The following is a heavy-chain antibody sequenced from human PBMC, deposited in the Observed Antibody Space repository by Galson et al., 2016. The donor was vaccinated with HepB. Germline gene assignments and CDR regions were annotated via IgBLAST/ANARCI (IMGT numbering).Heavy chain of an antibody. CDR1: GGSLTNYH. CDR3: AGYLMGASGKGP. D-gene: IGHD6-13*01. V-gene: IGHV4-59*08. Sequence: SETLSLTCTVSGGSLTNYHWSWIRQPPGQGLEWIGYVNYDGKTNYNPSLKSRVTISVDTPKNQFSLKVTSLTAADTAVYFCAGYLMGASGKGPWGQGTLVTVSS. J-gene: IGHJ5*02. CDR2: VNYDGKT.